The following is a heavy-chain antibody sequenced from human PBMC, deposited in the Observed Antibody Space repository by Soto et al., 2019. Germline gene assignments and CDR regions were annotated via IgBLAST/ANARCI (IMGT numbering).Heavy chain of an antibody. Sequence: GESLKISCKGSGYSFSSYWIGGVRQLPGKGLEWMWIIYPCDSDTRYSPSFQGQVTIAAAKSISTAYLQWSSLKASDTAMYYCARRGMYYDITAYYPIDYRGQGTQVTVSS. CDR1: GYSFSSYW. CDR2: IYPCDSDT. CDR3: ARRGMYYDITAYYPIDY. V-gene: IGHV5-51*01. J-gene: IGHJ4*02. D-gene: IGHD3-22*01.